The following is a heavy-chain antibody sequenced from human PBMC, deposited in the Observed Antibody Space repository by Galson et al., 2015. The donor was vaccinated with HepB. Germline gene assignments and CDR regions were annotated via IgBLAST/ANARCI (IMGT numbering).Heavy chain of an antibody. J-gene: IGHJ4*02. CDR1: GGSISSGGYF. D-gene: IGHD3-3*01. Sequence: TLSLTCTVSGGSISSGGYFWNWIRQHPGKGLEWIGYIYYSGSTYYNPSLKSRVTISVDTSKNQFSLKLSSVTAADTAVYYCARDRYDFWSGYSVNWGQGTLVTVSS. CDR3: ARDRYDFWSGYSVN. CDR2: IYYSGST. V-gene: IGHV4-31*03.